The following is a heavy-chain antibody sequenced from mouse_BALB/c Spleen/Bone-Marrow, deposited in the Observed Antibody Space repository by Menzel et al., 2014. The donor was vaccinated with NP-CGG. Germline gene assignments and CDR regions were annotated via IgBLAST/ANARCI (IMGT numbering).Heavy chain of an antibody. CDR1: GDSITSGY. V-gene: IGHV3-8*02. Sequence: EVHLVESGPSLVKPSQTLSLTCSVTGDSITSGYWNWIRKFPGNKLEYMGYISYSGSTYYNPSLKSRISITRDTSKNQYYLQLNSVTTEDTATYYCAGLLRIYYAMDYWGQGASVTVSS. CDR3: AGLLRIYYAMDY. J-gene: IGHJ4*01. D-gene: IGHD1-1*01. CDR2: ISYSGST.